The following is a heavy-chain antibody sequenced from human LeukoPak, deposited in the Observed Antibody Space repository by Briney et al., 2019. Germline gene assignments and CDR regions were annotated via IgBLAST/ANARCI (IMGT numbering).Heavy chain of an antibody. V-gene: IGHV3-23*01. D-gene: IGHD3-22*01. CDR2: ISGSGGYT. Sequence: GGSLRLSCAASGFTFSSYAMSWVRQTLGKGLEWVSGISGSGGYTHYADSVKGRFTISRDNSKNTLYLQMNSLRAEDTAVYYCAKSPHYYYDSSGSLFDSWGQGNMVTVSS. CDR1: GFTFSSYA. CDR3: AKSPHYYYDSSGSLFDS. J-gene: IGHJ4*02.